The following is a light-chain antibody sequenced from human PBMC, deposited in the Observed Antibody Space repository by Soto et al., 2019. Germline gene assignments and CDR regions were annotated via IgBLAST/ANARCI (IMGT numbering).Light chain of an antibody. Sequence: DIQMTQSPSTLSASVGDRVTFTCRASRDITNHLAWYQQKPGKAPKSLIYAASTLQSGVPSRFSGSGSGTDFTLTLSPLQPEDFATYFCLPYTSCLWTFGHGTKVDIK. CDR2: AAS. CDR1: RDITNH. CDR3: LPYTSCLWT. V-gene: IGKV1-27*01. J-gene: IGKJ1*01.